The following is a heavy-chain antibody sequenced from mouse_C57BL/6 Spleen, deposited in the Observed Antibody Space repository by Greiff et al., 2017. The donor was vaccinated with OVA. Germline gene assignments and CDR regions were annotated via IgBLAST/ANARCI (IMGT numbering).Heavy chain of an antibody. J-gene: IGHJ3*01. Sequence: EVKLVESGGGLVQPTGSLKLSCAASGFSFNTSAMHWVRPAPGKGLEWVARIRSKSNNYATYYADSVKDRFTISRDDSESMLYLQMNNVKTEDTAMYYCVSRRAYWGQGTRVTVSA. CDR2: IRSKSNNYAT. CDR3: VSRRAY. CDR1: GFSFNTSA. V-gene: IGHV10-1*01.